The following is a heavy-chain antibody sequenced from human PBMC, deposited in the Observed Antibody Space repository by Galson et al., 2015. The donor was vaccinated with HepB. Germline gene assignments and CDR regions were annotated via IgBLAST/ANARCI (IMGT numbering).Heavy chain of an antibody. CDR1: GYNFTNYG. CDR2: ISVDTGST. Sequence: SVKVSCKASGYNFTNYGISWVRQAPGQGLEWMGWISVDTGSTHYAQNLQDRVTMTTDTSTTTVYMEVRRLRSADTAVYYCARGYCSSASCYRRNLAVPLDYWGQGTLVTVSS. J-gene: IGHJ4*02. D-gene: IGHD2-2*01. CDR3: ARGYCSSASCYRRNLAVPLDY. V-gene: IGHV1-18*01.